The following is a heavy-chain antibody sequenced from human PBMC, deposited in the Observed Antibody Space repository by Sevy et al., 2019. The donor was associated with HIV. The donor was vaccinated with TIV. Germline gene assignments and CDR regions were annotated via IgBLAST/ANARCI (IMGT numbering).Heavy chain of an antibody. CDR2: IYYSGST. V-gene: IGHV4-39*01. Sequence: SETLSLTCTVSGGSISSSSYYWGWIHQPPGKGLEWIGSIYYSGSTYYNPSLKSRVTISVDTSKNQFSLKLSSVTAADTAVYYCARAFGELIHYYYYGMDVWGQGTTVTVSS. J-gene: IGHJ6*02. CDR1: GGSISSSSYY. D-gene: IGHD3-10*01. CDR3: ARAFGELIHYYYYGMDV.